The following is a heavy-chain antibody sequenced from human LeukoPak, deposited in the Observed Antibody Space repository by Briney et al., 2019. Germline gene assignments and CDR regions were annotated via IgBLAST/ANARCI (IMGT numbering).Heavy chain of an antibody. Sequence: ASVKVSCKTSGYTFTTYGISWVRQAPGQGLEWMGWISGSNGNTKYAQKVQGRVTMTTDTSTTTAYMEVRSLRSDDTAVYYCTRDRDRMVQGVTALFDYWGQGTLVTVSS. V-gene: IGHV1-18*04. CDR3: TRDRDRMVQGVTALFDY. D-gene: IGHD3-10*01. CDR1: GYTFTTYG. CDR2: ISGSNGNT. J-gene: IGHJ4*02.